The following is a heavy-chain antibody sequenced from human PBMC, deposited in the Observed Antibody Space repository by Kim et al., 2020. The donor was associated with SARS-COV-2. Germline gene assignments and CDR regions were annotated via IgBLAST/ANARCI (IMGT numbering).Heavy chain of an antibody. V-gene: IGHV3-11*01. J-gene: IGHJ3*02. Sequence: RFTSSRDNAKNSLYLQMNSLRAEDTAVYYCARDRHYEYIWGSYRYGAFDIWGQGTMVTVSS. CDR3: ARDRHYEYIWGSYRYGAFDI. D-gene: IGHD3-16*02.